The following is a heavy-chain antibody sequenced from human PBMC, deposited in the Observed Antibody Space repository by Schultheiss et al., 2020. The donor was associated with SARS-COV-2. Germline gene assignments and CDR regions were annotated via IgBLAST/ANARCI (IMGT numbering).Heavy chain of an antibody. V-gene: IGHV1-69*06. D-gene: IGHD7-27*01. CDR1: GGTFSSYA. Sequence: SVKVSCKASGGTFSSYAISWVRQAPGQGLEWMGGIIPIFGTANYAQKFQGRVTITADKSTSTAYMELSSLRSEDTAVYYCARDGERALYYYYGMDVWGQGTTVTVSS. J-gene: IGHJ6*02. CDR3: ARDGERALYYYYGMDV. CDR2: IIPIFGTA.